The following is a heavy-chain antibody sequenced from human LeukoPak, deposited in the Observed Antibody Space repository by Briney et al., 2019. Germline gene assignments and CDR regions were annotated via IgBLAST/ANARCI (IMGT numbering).Heavy chain of an antibody. CDR1: GFIFNDYW. CDR2: IKQDESER. Sequence: AGGSLRLSCAVSGFIFNDYWMGWVRQAPGKGLEGVANIKQDESERNYVDSVKGRVTISRDSAKNSVFLQMNSLRAEDTAVYYCVRDYTYGSGPDYYDALDIWGQGIMVTVSS. D-gene: IGHD2-2*02. V-gene: IGHV3-7*01. CDR3: VRDYTYGSGPDYYDALDI. J-gene: IGHJ3*02.